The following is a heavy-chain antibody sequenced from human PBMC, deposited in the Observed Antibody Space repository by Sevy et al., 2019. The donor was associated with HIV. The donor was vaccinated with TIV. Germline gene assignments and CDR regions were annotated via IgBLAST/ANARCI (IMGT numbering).Heavy chain of an antibody. Sequence: SETLSLTCTVSGGSISSYYWSWIRQPPGKGLEWIGYIYYSGSTNYNPSLKSRVTISVDTSKNQFSLKLSSVTAADTAVYYCARDQIAVYSGSYFNWFDPWGQGTLVTVSS. V-gene: IGHV4-59*01. D-gene: IGHD1-26*01. J-gene: IGHJ5*02. CDR2: IYYSGST. CDR1: GGSISSYY. CDR3: ARDQIAVYSGSYFNWFDP.